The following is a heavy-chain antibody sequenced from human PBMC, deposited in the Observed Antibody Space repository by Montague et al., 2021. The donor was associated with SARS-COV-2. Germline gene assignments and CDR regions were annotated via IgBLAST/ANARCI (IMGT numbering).Heavy chain of an antibody. V-gene: IGHV4-61*01. Sequence: SETLSLTCSVSGVFISSGSYYWSWVRQPPGKGLEWIGYVYHTGSTNYXXXLKSRVNLSIDTSKNQFSLNLTSVTAADTAVYYCVREKYYFDDSGSKWGQGTLVTV. J-gene: IGHJ4*02. CDR2: VYHTGST. CDR3: VREKYYFDDSGSK. CDR1: GVFISSGSYY. D-gene: IGHD3-22*01.